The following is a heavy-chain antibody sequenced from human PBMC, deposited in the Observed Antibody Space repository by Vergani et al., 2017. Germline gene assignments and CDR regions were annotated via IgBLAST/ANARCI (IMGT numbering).Heavy chain of an antibody. D-gene: IGHD3-22*01. CDR3: ARGRYDSSGYYYPLEAEKRLELDY. CDR2: IIPILGIA. Sequence: QVQLVQSGAEVKKPGSSVKVSCKASGGTFSSYTISWVRQAPGQGLEWMGRIIPILGIANYAQKFQGRVTITADKSTSTAYMELSSLRSEDTAVYYSARGRYDSSGYYYPLEAEKRLELDYGGKGTLVTVSS. J-gene: IGHJ4*02. CDR1: GGTFSSYT. V-gene: IGHV1-69*02.